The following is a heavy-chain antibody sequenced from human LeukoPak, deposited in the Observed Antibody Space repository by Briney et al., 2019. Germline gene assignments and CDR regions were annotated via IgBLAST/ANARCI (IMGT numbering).Heavy chain of an antibody. CDR1: GGSISSSNW. D-gene: IGHD3-10*01. Sequence: SETLSLTCAVSGGSISSSNWWSWVRQPPGKGLEWIGEIYHSGSTNYNPSLKSRVTISVDKSKNQFSLKLSSVTAADTAVYYCAREVTMVRGVLHNWFDPWGQGTLVTVSS. CDR3: AREVTMVRGVLHNWFDP. CDR2: IYHSGST. V-gene: IGHV4-4*02. J-gene: IGHJ5*02.